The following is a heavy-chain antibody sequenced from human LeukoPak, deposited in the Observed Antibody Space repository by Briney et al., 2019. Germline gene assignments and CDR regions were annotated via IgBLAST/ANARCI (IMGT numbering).Heavy chain of an antibody. CDR3: AREEATTVRGVSDY. V-gene: IGHV3-33*01. CDR1: GFTFSSYA. J-gene: IGHJ4*02. D-gene: IGHD3-10*01. Sequence: GGSLRLSCAASGFTFSSYAMYWVRQAPGKGLEWVASIWYDGSDKFYTDPVKGRFTISRDNSKNTLYLQMNSLRAEDTAVYYCAREEATTVRGVSDYWGQGTLVTVSS. CDR2: IWYDGSDK.